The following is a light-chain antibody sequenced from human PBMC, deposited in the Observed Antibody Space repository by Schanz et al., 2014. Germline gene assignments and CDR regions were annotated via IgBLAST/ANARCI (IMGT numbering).Light chain of an antibody. CDR2: DVS. CDR1: SSDVGGYNY. J-gene: IGLJ3*02. V-gene: IGLV2-14*01. Sequence: QSALTQPASVSGSPGQSITISCTGTSSDVGGYNYVSWYQQHPGKAPKLMIYDVSNRPSGVSNRFSGSKSGNTASLTISGLQAEDEAVYYCSSYTRSSTQVFGGGTKLTVL. CDR3: SSYTRSSTQV.